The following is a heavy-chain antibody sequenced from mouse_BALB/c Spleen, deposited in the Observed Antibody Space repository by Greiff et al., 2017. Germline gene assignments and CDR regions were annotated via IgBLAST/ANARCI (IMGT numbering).Heavy chain of an antibody. CDR3: ARLGSSSYAMDY. D-gene: IGHD1-1*01. J-gene: IGHJ4*01. CDR2: ISYSGST. V-gene: IGHV3-2*02. CDR1: GYSITSDYA. Sequence: EVQLQESGPGLVKPSQSLSLTCTVTGYSITSDYAWNWIRQFPGNKLEWMGYISYSGSTSYNPSLKSRISITRDTSKNQFFLQLNSVTTEDTATYYCARLGSSSYAMDYWGQGTSVTVSS.